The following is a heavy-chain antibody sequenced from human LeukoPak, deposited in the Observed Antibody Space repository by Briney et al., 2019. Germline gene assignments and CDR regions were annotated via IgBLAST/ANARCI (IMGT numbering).Heavy chain of an antibody. CDR3: ARDIVASAFDI. CDR2: IYYSGST. V-gene: IGHV4-59*12. J-gene: IGHJ3*02. Sequence: SETLSLTCTVSGGSISSYYWSWIRQPPGKGLEWIGYIYYSGSTNYNPSLKSRVTISVDKSKNQFSLKLSSVTAADTAVYYCARDIVASAFDIWGQGTMVTVSS. CDR1: GGSISSYY. D-gene: IGHD5-12*01.